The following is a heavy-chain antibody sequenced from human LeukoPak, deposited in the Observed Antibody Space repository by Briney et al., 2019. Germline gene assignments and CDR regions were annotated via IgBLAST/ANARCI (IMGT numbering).Heavy chain of an antibody. CDR2: IYYSGST. J-gene: IGHJ6*03. CDR1: GGSITNYY. Sequence: SETLSLTCTVSGGSITNYYWHWIRQPPGKGLEWIGYIYYSGSTNYNPSLKSRVTISVDTSKNQFSLKVNSVTAADTAVYYCARGDCSSTICYSPMDVWGKGTTVTVSS. D-gene: IGHD2-2*01. CDR3: ARGDCSSTICYSPMDV. V-gene: IGHV4-59*08.